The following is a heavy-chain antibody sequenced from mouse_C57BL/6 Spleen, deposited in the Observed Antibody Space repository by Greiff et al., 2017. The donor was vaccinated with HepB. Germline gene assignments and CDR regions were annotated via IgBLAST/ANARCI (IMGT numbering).Heavy chain of an antibody. CDR2: IDPSDSYT. CDR3: ARRSSGYVRNAMDY. Sequence: VQLQQPGAELVMPGASVKLSCKASGYTFTSYWMHWVKQRPGQGLEWIGEIDPSDSYTNYNQKFKGKSTLTVDKSSSTAYMQLSSLTSEDSAVYYCARRSSGYVRNAMDYWGQGTSVTVSS. D-gene: IGHD3-2*02. CDR1: GYTFTSYW. J-gene: IGHJ4*01. V-gene: IGHV1-69*01.